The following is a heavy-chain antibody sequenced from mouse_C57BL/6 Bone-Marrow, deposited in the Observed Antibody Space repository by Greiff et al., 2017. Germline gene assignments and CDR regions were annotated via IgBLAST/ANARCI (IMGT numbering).Heavy chain of an antibody. CDR2: IDPENGDT. CDR1: GFNIKDDY. D-gene: IGHD2-1*01. Sequence: EVQLQQSGAELVRPGASVKLSCTASGFNIKDDYMHWVKQRPEQGLEWIGWIDPENGDTEYASKFQGKATITADTSSNTAYLQLSSLTSEDTAVYYCTTEDGNYPTLCWYFDVWGTRTTVTVSS. CDR3: TTEDGNYPTLCWYFDV. V-gene: IGHV14-4*01. J-gene: IGHJ1*03.